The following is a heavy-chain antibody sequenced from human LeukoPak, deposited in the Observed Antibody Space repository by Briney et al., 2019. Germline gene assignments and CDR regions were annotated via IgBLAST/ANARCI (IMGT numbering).Heavy chain of an antibody. Sequence: EASVKVSCKASGGTFSSYAINWVRQAPGQGLEWMGGIIPIFATANYAQKFQGRVTITTDESTSIAYMELSSLRSADTAVYFCANFDTGMLAFDYWGQGTLVTVSS. CDR1: GGTFSSYA. CDR3: ANFDTGMLAFDY. V-gene: IGHV1-69*05. CDR2: IIPIFATA. J-gene: IGHJ4*02. D-gene: IGHD3-9*01.